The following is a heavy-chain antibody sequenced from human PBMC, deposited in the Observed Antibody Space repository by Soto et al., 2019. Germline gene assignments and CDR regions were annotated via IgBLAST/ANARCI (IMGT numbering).Heavy chain of an antibody. J-gene: IGHJ3*01. CDR1: GDSVSSDITS. Sequence: QGQLQQSGPGLVKPSQTLSLTCAISGDSVSSDITSWNWIRQSPSRGLEWLGRTYYRSKWFHDYEASVKSRITINPDTSKSQFSLELNSMTPEDTAVYYCARGNALDVWGQGTGVTVSS. V-gene: IGHV6-1*01. CDR2: TYYRSKWFH. D-gene: IGHD3-10*01. CDR3: ARGNALDV.